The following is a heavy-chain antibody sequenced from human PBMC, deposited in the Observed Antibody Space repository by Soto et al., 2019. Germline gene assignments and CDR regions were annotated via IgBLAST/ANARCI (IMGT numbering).Heavy chain of an antibody. CDR1: GFTVSSFY. V-gene: IGHV3-66*01. CDR2: ISSGGST. Sequence: EVPLVESGGGLLQPGGSLRLSCAASGFTVSSFYMTWVRQAPGKGLQWVAVISSGGSTYYADSVKGRVTISRDHSKITLYLEMNSLRAEYTAVYYEARDTFGGAYDFLHGGQGTLVTVSS. D-gene: IGHD3-3*01. CDR3: ARDTFGGAYDFLH. J-gene: IGHJ4*02.